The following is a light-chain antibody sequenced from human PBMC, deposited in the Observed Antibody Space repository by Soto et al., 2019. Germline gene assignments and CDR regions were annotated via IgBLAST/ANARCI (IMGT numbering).Light chain of an antibody. CDR3: QQLNSYPHG. CDR1: QGISSY. Sequence: DIQLPQSPSFLSASVGDRVTITCRASQGISSYLAWYQQKPGKAPKILIYAASTLQSGVPSRFRGSAAGTDFTLTISSLQPEDFATYYCQQLNSYPHGFGQGTKLEIK. J-gene: IGKJ2*03. V-gene: IGKV1-9*01. CDR2: AAS.